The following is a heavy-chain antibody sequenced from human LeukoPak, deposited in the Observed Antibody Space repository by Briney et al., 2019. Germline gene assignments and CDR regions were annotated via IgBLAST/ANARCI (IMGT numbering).Heavy chain of an antibody. D-gene: IGHD6-13*01. CDR2: IYSGGST. CDR1: GFTVSSNY. Sequence: GGSLRLSCAASGFTVSSNYMSWVRQAPGKGLEWVSVIYSGGSTYYADSVKGRFTISRDNSKNTLYLQMNSLRAEDTAVYYCARDFFSSGIAAAGADYWGQGTLVTVSS. V-gene: IGHV3-66*01. J-gene: IGHJ4*02. CDR3: ARDFFSSGIAAAGADY.